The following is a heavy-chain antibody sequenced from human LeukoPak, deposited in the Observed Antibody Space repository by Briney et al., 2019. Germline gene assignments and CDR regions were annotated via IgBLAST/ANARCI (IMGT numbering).Heavy chain of an antibody. CDR3: ARMHSGGSFYFDY. V-gene: IGHV4-59*08. CDR1: GGSISSYY. Sequence: SETLSLTCTVSGGSISSYYWSWIRQPPGKGLEWIGYLYYTGSTNYSPSLKSRVTISVDTSKYQFSLKLTSVTAADTAVYYCARMHSGGSFYFDYWGQGALVTVPS. D-gene: IGHD1-26*01. J-gene: IGHJ4*02. CDR2: LYYTGST.